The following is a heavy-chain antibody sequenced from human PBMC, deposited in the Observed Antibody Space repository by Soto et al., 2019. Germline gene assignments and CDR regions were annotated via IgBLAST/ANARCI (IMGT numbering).Heavy chain of an antibody. Sequence: GGSLRLSCAASGFTFDDYAMHWVRQVPGKGLEWVSGINWSSGSIGYADSVKGRFATSRDNAKNSLHLQMNSLRAEDTAFYYCVKDESINWYSGHFRHWGQGTQVTVSS. V-gene: IGHV3-9*01. CDR1: GFTFDDYA. D-gene: IGHD6-13*01. J-gene: IGHJ1*01. CDR2: INWSSGSI. CDR3: VKDESINWYSGHFRH.